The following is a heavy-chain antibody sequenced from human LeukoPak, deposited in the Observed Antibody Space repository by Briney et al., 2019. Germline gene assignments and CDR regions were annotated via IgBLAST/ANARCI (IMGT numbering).Heavy chain of an antibody. CDR2: ISSSSSYI. Sequence: GGSLRLSCAASGFTFSSYSMNWVRQAPGKGLEWVSSISSSSSYIYYADSVKGRFTISRDNAKNSLYLQMNSLRAEDTAVYYCARWDNDYGDYRLDYWGQGTLVTVSS. CDR1: GFTFSSYS. D-gene: IGHD4-17*01. V-gene: IGHV3-21*01. CDR3: ARWDNDYGDYRLDY. J-gene: IGHJ4*02.